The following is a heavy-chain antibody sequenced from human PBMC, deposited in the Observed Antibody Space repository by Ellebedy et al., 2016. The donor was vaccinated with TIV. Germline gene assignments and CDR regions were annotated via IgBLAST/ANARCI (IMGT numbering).Heavy chain of an antibody. Sequence: MPSETLSLTCTVSGGSISSSSYYWGWISQPPGKGLEWIGSIYYSGSTYYNPSLKSRVTISVDTSKNQFSLKLSSVTAADTAVYYCARQDTAMVPHWGQGTLVTVSS. D-gene: IGHD5-18*01. J-gene: IGHJ4*02. CDR1: GGSISSSSYY. CDR2: IYYSGST. V-gene: IGHV4-39*01. CDR3: ARQDTAMVPH.